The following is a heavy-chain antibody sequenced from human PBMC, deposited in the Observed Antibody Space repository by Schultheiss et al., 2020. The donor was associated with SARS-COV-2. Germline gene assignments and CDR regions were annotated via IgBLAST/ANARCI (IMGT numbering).Heavy chain of an antibody. Sequence: SETLSLTCTVSGGSISSYYWSWIRQPPGKGLEWIGYIYYSGSTNYNPSLKSRVTISVDTSKNQFSLKLSSVTAADTAVYYCARGWYSSSWFDYWGQGTLVTVSS. J-gene: IGHJ4*02. CDR2: IYYSGST. CDR1: GGSISSYY. D-gene: IGHD6-13*01. CDR3: ARGWYSSSWFDY. V-gene: IGHV4-59*08.